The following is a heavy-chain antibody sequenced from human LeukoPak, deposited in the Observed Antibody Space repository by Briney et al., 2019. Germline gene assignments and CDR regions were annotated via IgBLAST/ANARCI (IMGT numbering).Heavy chain of an antibody. CDR2: TNHSGST. CDR3: ARNVLGLPNARRQDV. V-gene: IGHV4-34*01. J-gene: IGHJ6*04. Sequence: SETLCLTCAVHGGSFSGYYWRWVRHPPGKGLECIGDTNHSGSTNYNPSLKSRVTISVDTSKNQSSLKLSSVTVADTAVDYCARNVLGLPNARRQDVWGKGTTVTVSS. D-gene: IGHD2-8*02. CDR1: GGSFSGYY.